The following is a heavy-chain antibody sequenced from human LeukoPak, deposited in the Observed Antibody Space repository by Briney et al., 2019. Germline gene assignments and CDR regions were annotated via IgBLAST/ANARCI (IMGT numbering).Heavy chain of an antibody. CDR2: IYPGDSDT. J-gene: IGHJ4*02. CDR1: GYSFSNYW. D-gene: IGHD6-19*01. V-gene: IGHV5-51*01. Sequence: GESLKISCKGSGYSFSNYWIGWVRQMPGKGLESMGIIYPGDSDTRYSPSFQGQVTISADESISTAYLQWTSLKASDTAMYYCVRQFDSGWYGSFDYWGQGTLVTVSS. CDR3: VRQFDSGWYGSFDY.